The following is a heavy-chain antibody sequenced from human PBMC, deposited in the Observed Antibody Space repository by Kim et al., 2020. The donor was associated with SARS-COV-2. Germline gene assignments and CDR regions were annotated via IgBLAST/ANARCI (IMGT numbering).Heavy chain of an antibody. J-gene: IGHJ4*02. CDR2: IKQDGSEK. CDR3: ARLGSSSWNFDY. V-gene: IGHV3-7*01. D-gene: IGHD6-13*01. CDR1: GFTFGSYW. Sequence: GGSLRLSCAASGFTFGSYWMSWVRQAPGKGLEWVANIKQDGSEKYYVDSVKGRFTISRDNAKNSLYLQMNSLRAEDTAVYYCARLGSSSWNFDYWGQGTL.